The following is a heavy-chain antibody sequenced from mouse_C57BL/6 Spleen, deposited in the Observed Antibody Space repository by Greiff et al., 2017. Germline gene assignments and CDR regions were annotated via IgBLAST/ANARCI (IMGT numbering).Heavy chain of an antibody. D-gene: IGHD1-1*01. Sequence: EVQVVESEGGLVQPGSSMKLSCTASGFTFSDYYMAWVRQVPEKGLEWVANINYDGSSTYYLDSLKSRFIISRDNAKNILYLQMSSLKSEDTATYYCARFITTVVGYFDYWGQGTTLTVSS. CDR3: ARFITTVVGYFDY. J-gene: IGHJ2*01. V-gene: IGHV5-16*01. CDR1: GFTFSDYY. CDR2: INYDGSST.